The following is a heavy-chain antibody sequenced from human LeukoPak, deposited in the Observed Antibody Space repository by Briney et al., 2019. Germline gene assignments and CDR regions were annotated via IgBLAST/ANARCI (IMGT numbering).Heavy chain of an antibody. D-gene: IGHD3-22*01. V-gene: IGHV1-18*04. CDR1: GYTFTTYY. CDR2: ISAYNGNT. J-gene: IGHJ4*02. CDR3: ARDYTYYYDSSGYSLGY. Sequence: GASVKVSCKASGYTFTTYYIHWVRQAPGQGLEWMGWISAYNGNTNYAQKLQGRVTMTTDTSTSTAYMELRSLRSDDTAVYYCARDYTYYYDSSGYSLGYWGQGTLVTVSS.